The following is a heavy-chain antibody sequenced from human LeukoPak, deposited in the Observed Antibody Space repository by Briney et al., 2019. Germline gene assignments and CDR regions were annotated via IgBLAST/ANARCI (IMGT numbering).Heavy chain of an antibody. CDR3: ARERTSGWDAFDF. D-gene: IGHD6-19*01. CDR2: INSVGSST. V-gene: IGHV3-74*01. J-gene: IGHJ4*02. CDR1: GFTFSSFW. Sequence: GGSLRLSCAASGFTFSSFWMHWVRQAPGKGLVWVSRINSVGSSTSYADSVKGRFTISRDNAKNTLYLQMNSLRAEDTAVYYCARERTSGWDAFDFWGQGTLVTVSS.